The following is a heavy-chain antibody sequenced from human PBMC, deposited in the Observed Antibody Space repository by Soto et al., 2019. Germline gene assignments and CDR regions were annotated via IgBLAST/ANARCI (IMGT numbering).Heavy chain of an antibody. CDR1: GVTFNRQD. V-gene: IGHV1-69*13. CDR3: ARMSRTGTTSVY. Sequence: VASVKVSCKASGVTFNRQDMRWVRQAPGQGLEWMGGIIPMFGTPHYAEKFQDRVTITADESTGTAYLELSSLTSEGTAVYYCARMSRTGTTSVYWGQGTLVTVSS. D-gene: IGHD1-7*01. J-gene: IGHJ4*02. CDR2: IIPMFGTP.